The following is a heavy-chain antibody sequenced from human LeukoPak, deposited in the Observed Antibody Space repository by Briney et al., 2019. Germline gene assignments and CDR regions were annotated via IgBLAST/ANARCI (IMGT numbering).Heavy chain of an antibody. Sequence: ASVKVSCKASGYTFTGSYMHWVRQAPGQGFEWIGRISPASGATKYAQNFQGRVTLTTDTSITTAYMELSSLTSDDTASYYCANEHGGWGQGTPVTVSS. D-gene: IGHD3-16*01. V-gene: IGHV1-2*06. CDR3: ANEHGG. J-gene: IGHJ4*02. CDR2: ISPASGAT. CDR1: GYTFTGSY.